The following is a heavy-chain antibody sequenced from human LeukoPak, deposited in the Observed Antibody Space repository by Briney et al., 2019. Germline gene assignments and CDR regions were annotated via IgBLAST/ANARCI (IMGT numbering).Heavy chain of an antibody. CDR3: ARDGMVTYYYDSSGPLI. V-gene: IGHV1-18*01. Sequence: ASVKVSCKASGYTFTSYGISWVRQAPGQGLEWMGWISAYNGNTNYAQKLQGRVTMTTDTSTSTAYMELRSLRSDDTAVYYCARDGMVTYYYDSSGPLIWGQGTLVTVSS. D-gene: IGHD3-22*01. CDR1: GYTFTSYG. J-gene: IGHJ4*02. CDR2: ISAYNGNT.